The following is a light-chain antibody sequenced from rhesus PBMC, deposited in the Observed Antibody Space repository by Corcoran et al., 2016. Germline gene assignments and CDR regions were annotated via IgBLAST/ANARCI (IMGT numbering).Light chain of an antibody. Sequence: DIQMTQSPSSLSASVGDRVIITCQASQGISNWLAWYQQKPGKAPKLLIYAATSLQSGVPSRFSGSGSGTEVTLPISSLQPEDFATYYCQQPNSNPRTFDHGTKVEIK. CDR2: AAT. CDR1: QGISNW. J-gene: IGKJ1*01. V-gene: IGKV1-33*02. CDR3: QQPNSNPRT.